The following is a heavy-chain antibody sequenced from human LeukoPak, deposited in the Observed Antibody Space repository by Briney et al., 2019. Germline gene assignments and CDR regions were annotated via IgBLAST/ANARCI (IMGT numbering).Heavy chain of an antibody. CDR3: ARDPWTKRGYSGYDQRDLMDY. CDR2: ISSSSSYI. CDR1: GFTFSSYA. D-gene: IGHD5-12*01. J-gene: IGHJ4*02. Sequence: PGGSLRLSCAASGFTFSSYAMNWVRQAPGKGLEWVSSISSSSSYIYYADSVKGRFTISRDNAKNSLYLQMNSLRAEDTAVCYCARDPWTKRGYSGYDQRDLMDYWGQGTLVTVSS. V-gene: IGHV3-21*01.